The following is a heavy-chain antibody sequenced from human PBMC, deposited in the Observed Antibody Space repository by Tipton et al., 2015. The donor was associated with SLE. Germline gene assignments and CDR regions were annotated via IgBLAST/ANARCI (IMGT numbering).Heavy chain of an antibody. Sequence: TLSLTCAVYGGSFSGYYWGWIRQHPGKGLEWIGYIYYSGSTHYNPSLKSRVTISVDTSKNQFPLKLCSVTAADTAVYYCASYSSSYFDYWGQGTLVTVSS. D-gene: IGHD6-6*01. CDR2: IYYSGST. CDR3: ASYSSSYFDY. J-gene: IGHJ4*02. V-gene: IGHV4-31*11. CDR1: GGSFSGYY.